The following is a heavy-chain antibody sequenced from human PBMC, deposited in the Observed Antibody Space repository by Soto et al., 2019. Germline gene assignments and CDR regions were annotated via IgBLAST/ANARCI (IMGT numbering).Heavy chain of an antibody. J-gene: IGHJ5*02. D-gene: IGHD3-16*02. CDR1: GDSVSSNSAA. CDR3: ARDRDDYIWGSYRRNNWFDP. Sequence: SQTLSLTCAISGDSVSSNSAAWNWIRQSPSRSLEWLGRTYYRSKWYNDYAVSVKSRITINPDTSKNQFSLQLNSVTPEDTAVYYCARDRDDYIWGSYRRNNWFDPWGQGTLVTVSS. V-gene: IGHV6-1*01. CDR2: TYYRSKWYN.